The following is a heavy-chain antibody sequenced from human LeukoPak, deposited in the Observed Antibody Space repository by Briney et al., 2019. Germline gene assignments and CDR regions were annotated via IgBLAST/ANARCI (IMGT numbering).Heavy chain of an antibody. J-gene: IGHJ4*02. V-gene: IGHV1-18*01. Sequence: GASVKVSYKASGHTFTNYGINWVRHAPGQGLEWMGYISAYNGNTNYEQKFQGRVTMTTDTSKNTVYVELRSLRSDDTAVYYCARVAVAQYYFDYWGQGTLVTVSS. CDR1: GHTFTNYG. CDR3: ARVAVAQYYFDY. D-gene: IGHD4-23*01. CDR2: ISAYNGNT.